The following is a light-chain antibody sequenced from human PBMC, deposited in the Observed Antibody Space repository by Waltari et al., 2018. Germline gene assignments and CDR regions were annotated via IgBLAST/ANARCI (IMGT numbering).Light chain of an antibody. CDR2: RVS. V-gene: IGKV2-29*02. CDR3: MQALQTPLT. Sequence: DIVMTQTPLSLPVTPGEQASISCRSSQSLLHSNGNTYLYWYLQKPRQPPRLLIYRVSNRFSGVPDRFSGSGSGTDFTLKISRVEAGDVGVYYCMQALQTPLTFGGGTKVEIK. J-gene: IGKJ4*01. CDR1: QSLLHSNGNTY.